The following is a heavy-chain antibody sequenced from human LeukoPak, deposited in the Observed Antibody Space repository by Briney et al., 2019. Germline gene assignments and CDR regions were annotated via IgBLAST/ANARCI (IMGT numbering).Heavy chain of an antibody. D-gene: IGHD3-22*01. CDR1: GGTFGSYT. V-gene: IGHV1-2*02. CDR3: ARDGYYYDSSGYYAE. CDR2: INPNSGGT. J-gene: IGHJ4*02. Sequence: ASVKVSCKASGGTFGSYTISWVRQAPGQGLEWMGWINPNSGGTNYAQKFQGRVTMTRDTSISTAYMELSRLRSDDTAVYYCARDGYYYDSSGYYAEWGQGTLVTVSS.